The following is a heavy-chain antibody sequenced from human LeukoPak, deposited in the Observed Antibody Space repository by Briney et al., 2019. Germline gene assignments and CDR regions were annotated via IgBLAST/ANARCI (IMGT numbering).Heavy chain of an antibody. Sequence: GGSLRLSCAASGFTFSSYGMHWVRQAPGKGLEWVAVISYDGSNKYYADSVKGRFTISRDNSKNTLYLQMNSLRAEDTAVYYCAKGYYGSGFPFDYWGQGTLVTVSS. V-gene: IGHV3-30*18. CDR3: AKGYYGSGFPFDY. CDR1: GFTFSSYG. D-gene: IGHD3-10*01. J-gene: IGHJ4*02. CDR2: ISYDGSNK.